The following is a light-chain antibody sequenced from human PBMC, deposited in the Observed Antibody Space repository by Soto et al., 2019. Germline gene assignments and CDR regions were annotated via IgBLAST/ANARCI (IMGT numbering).Light chain of an antibody. CDR1: QSVSSSY. V-gene: IGKV3-15*01. CDR3: QQYNNWPGT. CDR2: GAY. Sequence: EIVLTQSPGTLSLSPGERATLSCRASQSVSSSYLAWYQQKPGQAPRLLIYGAYTRATGIQARFSGSGSGTEFTLTIRSLQSEDFAVYYCQQYNNWPGTFGQGTKVDIK. J-gene: IGKJ1*01.